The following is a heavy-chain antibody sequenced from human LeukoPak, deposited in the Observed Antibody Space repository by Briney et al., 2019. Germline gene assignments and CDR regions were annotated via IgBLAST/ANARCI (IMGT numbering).Heavy chain of an antibody. CDR2: IYYSGST. CDR3: ARGGGYSGYDFRFDY. D-gene: IGHD5-12*01. CDR1: GGSISSYY. V-gene: IGHV4-59*01. Sequence: SETLSLTCTVSGGSISSYYWSWIRQPPEKGLEWIGYIYYSGSTNYNPSLKSRVTISVDTSKNQFSLKLSSVTAADTAVYYCARGGGYSGYDFRFDYWGQGTLVTVSS. J-gene: IGHJ4*02.